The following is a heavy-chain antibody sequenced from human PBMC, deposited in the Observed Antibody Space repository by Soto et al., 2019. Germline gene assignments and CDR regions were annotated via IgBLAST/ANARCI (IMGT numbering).Heavy chain of an antibody. J-gene: IGHJ6*02. Sequence: QVPLVQSGAEVKKPGASVKVSCKVSGYTLTELSMHWVRQAPGKGLEWMGGFDPEDGETIYAQKFQGRVTMTEDTSTDTAYMELSSLRSEDTAVYYCATDAERVEVREPPYGMDVWGQGTTVTVSS. D-gene: IGHD3-10*01. CDR3: ATDAERVEVREPPYGMDV. CDR1: GYTLTELS. V-gene: IGHV1-24*01. CDR2: FDPEDGET.